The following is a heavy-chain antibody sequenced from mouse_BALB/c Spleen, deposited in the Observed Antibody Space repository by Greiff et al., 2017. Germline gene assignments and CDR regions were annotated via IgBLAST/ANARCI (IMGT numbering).Heavy chain of an antibody. D-gene: IGHD2-1*01. Sequence: VKLMESGPGLVAPSQSLSITCTVSGFSLTSYGVHWVRQPPGKGLEWLGVIWAGGSTNYNSALMSRLSISKDNSKSQVFLKMNSLQTDDTAMYYCARDQGDGNYVGAPAYWGQGTLVTVSA. CDR2: IWAGGST. J-gene: IGHJ3*01. CDR3: ARDQGDGNYVGAPAY. V-gene: IGHV2-9*02. CDR1: GFSLTSYG.